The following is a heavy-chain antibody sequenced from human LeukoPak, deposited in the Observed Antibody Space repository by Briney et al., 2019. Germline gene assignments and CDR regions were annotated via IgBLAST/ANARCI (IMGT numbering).Heavy chain of an antibody. J-gene: IGHJ3*02. D-gene: IGHD3-22*01. CDR2: INPSGGST. CDR1: GYTSTSYY. Sequence: ASVKVSCKASGYTSTSYYMHWVRQAPGQGLEWIGIINPSGGSTSYAQKFQGRVTMTRDTSTSTVYMELSSLRSEDTAVYYCARDFGIVVVTYAFDIWGQGTMVTVSS. CDR3: ARDFGIVVVTYAFDI. V-gene: IGHV1-46*01.